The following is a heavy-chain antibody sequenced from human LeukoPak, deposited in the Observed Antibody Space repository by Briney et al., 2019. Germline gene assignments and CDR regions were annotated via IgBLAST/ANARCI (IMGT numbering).Heavy chain of an antibody. Sequence: PGGSLKLSCAASGFIVSRSYMSWVRQAPGKGLEWVSVIYSGGSTYYADSVKGRFTISRDDSKNTVYLQMNSLRAEDTAAYYCTRVSGSYDASDIWGQGTMVIVSS. CDR1: GFIVSRSY. CDR2: IYSGGST. CDR3: TRVSGSYDASDI. D-gene: IGHD3-10*01. V-gene: IGHV3-53*01. J-gene: IGHJ3*02.